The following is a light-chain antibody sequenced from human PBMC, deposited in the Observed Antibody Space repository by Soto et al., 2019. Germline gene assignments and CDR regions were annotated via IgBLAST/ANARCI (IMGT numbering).Light chain of an antibody. Sequence: QSVLTQPASASGSPGQSITIFCAGTMRDIGAYNVVSWYQQPRGSAPQLIIYEVRNRPSGSAFRFSGSKSGTTASLTISGLQAEDEADYYCSSFTSRSSLIFGGGTKLTVL. V-gene: IGLV2-14*01. CDR1: MRDIGAYNV. J-gene: IGLJ2*01. CDR2: EVR. CDR3: SSFTSRSSLI.